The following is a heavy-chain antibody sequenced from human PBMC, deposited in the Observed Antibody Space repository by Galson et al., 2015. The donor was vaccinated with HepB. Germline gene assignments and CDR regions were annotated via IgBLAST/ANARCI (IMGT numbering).Heavy chain of an antibody. J-gene: IGHJ4*02. CDR3: ARWGHPSSSFDY. D-gene: IGHD3-16*01. CDR2: INTYNRDT. Sequence: SVKVSCKASGYTFPSYSITWVRQAPGQGLEWMGWINTYNRDTKYAQKFQGRVTMTRDTSTSTVYMELSSLRSEDTAVYYCARWGHPSSSFDYWGQGTLVTVSS. CDR1: GYTFPSYS. V-gene: IGHV1-18*01.